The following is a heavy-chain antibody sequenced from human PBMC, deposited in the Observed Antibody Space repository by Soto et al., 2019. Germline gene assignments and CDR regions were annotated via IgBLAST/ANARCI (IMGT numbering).Heavy chain of an antibody. V-gene: IGHV3-7*01. CDR2: IKQDGSEE. Sequence: EVQLVESGGGLVQPGGSLRLSCVDSGFTFSSYWMSWVRQAPVKGLEWVGNIKQDGSEENYADSVKGRFTISRDNAKNSMYLQMNRLRVEGTAVYYCARIAASGRGWDVWGQGTTVVVSS. D-gene: IGHD6-13*01. J-gene: IGHJ6*02. CDR3: ARIAASGRGWDV. CDR1: GFTFSSYW.